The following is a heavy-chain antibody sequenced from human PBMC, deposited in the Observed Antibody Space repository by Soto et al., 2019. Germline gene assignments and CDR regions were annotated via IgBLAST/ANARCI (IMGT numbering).Heavy chain of an antibody. D-gene: IGHD3-10*01. Sequence: EVQLLESGGGLVQPGGSLRLSCAASGFTFSSYAMSWIRQAPGKGLEWVSAISGSGGSTYYADSVKGRFTISRDNSKNTLYLQMNSLRAEDTAVYYCAKDRRYYGGFDYWGQGTLVTVSS. CDR3: AKDRRYYGGFDY. V-gene: IGHV3-23*01. CDR1: GFTFSSYA. CDR2: ISGSGGST. J-gene: IGHJ4*02.